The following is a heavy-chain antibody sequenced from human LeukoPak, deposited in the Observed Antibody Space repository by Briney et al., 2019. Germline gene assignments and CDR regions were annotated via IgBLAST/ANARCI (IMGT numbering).Heavy chain of an antibody. CDR1: GFTFSSYA. Sequence: GGSLRLSCAASGFTFSSYAMTWVRQAPGKGLEWVSAISGSGGSTYYADSVKGRFTISRDNSKNTLYLQMNSLRAEDTAVYYCAKASHVLRYFDWLADYWGQGTLVTVSS. D-gene: IGHD3-9*01. CDR2: ISGSGGST. CDR3: AKASHVLRYFDWLADY. V-gene: IGHV3-23*01. J-gene: IGHJ4*02.